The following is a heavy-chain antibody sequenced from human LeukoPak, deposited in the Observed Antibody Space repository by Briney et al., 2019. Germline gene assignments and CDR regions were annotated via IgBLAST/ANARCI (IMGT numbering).Heavy chain of an antibody. D-gene: IGHD1-1*01. J-gene: IGHJ3*02. CDR3: AGYNWNDVAFDI. Sequence: PSETLSLTCTVSGGSISSYYWSWIRQPPGKGLEWIGYIYYSGSTNYNPSLKSRVTISVDTSKNQFSLKLSSVTAADTAVYYCAGYNWNDVAFDIWGQGTMVTVSS. V-gene: IGHV4-59*08. CDR2: IYYSGST. CDR1: GGSISSYY.